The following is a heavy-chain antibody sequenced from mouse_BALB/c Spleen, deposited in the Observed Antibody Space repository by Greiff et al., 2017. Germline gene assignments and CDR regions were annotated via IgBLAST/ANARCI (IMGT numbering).Heavy chain of an antibody. CDR2: INSNGGST. V-gene: IGHV5-6-3*01. CDR1: GFTFSSYG. D-gene: IGHD2-4*01. Sequence: EVMLVESGGGLVQPGGSLKLSCAASGFTFSSYGMSWVRQTPDKRLELVATINSNGGSTYYPDSVKGRFTISRDNAKNTLYLQMSSLKSEDTAMYYCARDDDYDGHAMDYWGQGTSVTVSS. J-gene: IGHJ4*01. CDR3: ARDDDYDGHAMDY.